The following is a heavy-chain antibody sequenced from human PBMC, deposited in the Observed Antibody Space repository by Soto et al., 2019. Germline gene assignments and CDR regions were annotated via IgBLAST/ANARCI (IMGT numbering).Heavy chain of an antibody. CDR1: GYSFTSYW. J-gene: IGHJ6*02. D-gene: IGHD3-3*01. Sequence: GESLKISCKGSGYSFTSYWIGWVRQMPGKGLEWMGIIYPGDSDTRYSPSFQGQVTISADKSISTAYLQWSSLKASDTAMYYCARLSDVTIFGVVIPGGMDVWGQGTTVTVSS. CDR2: IYPGDSDT. CDR3: ARLSDVTIFGVVIPGGMDV. V-gene: IGHV5-51*01.